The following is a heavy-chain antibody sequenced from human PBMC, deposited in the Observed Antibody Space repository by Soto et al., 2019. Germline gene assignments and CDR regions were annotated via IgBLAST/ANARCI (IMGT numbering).Heavy chain of an antibody. CDR1: GFTFSSYG. V-gene: IGHV3-33*01. CDR2: IWYDGSNK. Sequence: GGSLRLSCAASGFTFSSYGMHWVRQAPGKGLEWVAVIWYDGSNKYYADSVKGRFTISRDNSKNTLYLQMNSLRAEDTAVYYCARDPAVAGRNDAFDIWGQGTMVTVSS. CDR3: ARDPAVAGRNDAFDI. D-gene: IGHD6-19*01. J-gene: IGHJ3*02.